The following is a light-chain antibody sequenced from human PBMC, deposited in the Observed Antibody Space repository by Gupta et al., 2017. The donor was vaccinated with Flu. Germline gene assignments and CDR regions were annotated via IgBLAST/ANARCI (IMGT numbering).Light chain of an antibody. J-gene: IGLJ2*01. CDR1: NIGTKT. CDR2: DAR. CDR3: QVWDSGRDLVV. V-gene: IGLV3-21*02. Sequence: SYVLTQPPSVSVAPGQTARITCGGNNIGTKTVHWYQQEPGQAPILVLSDARDRPSGIPDRFSGSNSGNTAKLNIRRVEAGDESDYFGQVWDSGRDLVVFGGGTKLTVL.